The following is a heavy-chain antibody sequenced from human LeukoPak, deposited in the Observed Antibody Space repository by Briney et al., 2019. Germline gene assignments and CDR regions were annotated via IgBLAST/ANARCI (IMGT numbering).Heavy chain of an antibody. Sequence: SETLSLTCTVSSGSISNYYWSWIRQPAGEGLEWIGRIYPRGSTTYSSSLKSRVTMSADTSKNHFSLNLTSLTAADTAVYYCARGRYCTATTCDAGGDAFDIWGQGTMVTVSS. CDR2: IYPRGST. CDR3: ARGRYCTATTCDAGGDAFDI. D-gene: IGHD2-2*01. V-gene: IGHV4-4*07. CDR1: SGSISNYY. J-gene: IGHJ3*02.